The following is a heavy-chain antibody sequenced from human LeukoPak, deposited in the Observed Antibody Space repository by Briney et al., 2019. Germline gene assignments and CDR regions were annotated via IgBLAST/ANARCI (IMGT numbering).Heavy chain of an antibody. J-gene: IGHJ6*02. D-gene: IGHD3-3*02. V-gene: IGHV3-7*01. Sequence: GGSLRLSCAASGFTFSSYWMSWVRQAPGKGLEWVANIKQDGSEKYYVDSVKGRFTISRDNAKNSLYLQMNNLRAEDTAVYYCARDSRFSPYYYYGMDVWGQGTTVTVSS. CDR3: ARDSRFSPYYYYGMDV. CDR1: GFTFSSYW. CDR2: IKQDGSEK.